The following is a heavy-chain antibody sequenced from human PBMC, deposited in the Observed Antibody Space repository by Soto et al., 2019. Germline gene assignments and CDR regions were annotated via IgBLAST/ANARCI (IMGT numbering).Heavy chain of an antibody. J-gene: IGHJ4*02. V-gene: IGHV3-11*01. CDR1: GFTFSDYY. D-gene: IGHD3-22*01. Sequence: QVQLVESGGGLVKTSGSLRIACAASGFTFSDYYMSWVRQAPGKGLEWVSYISSSGNTIYYADSVKGRFTISRDNAKNSVYLQMNRLRAEATALYFCAKISSENYYGPVFSWGQGTLVTVSS. CDR2: ISSSGNTI. CDR3: AKISSENYYGPVFS.